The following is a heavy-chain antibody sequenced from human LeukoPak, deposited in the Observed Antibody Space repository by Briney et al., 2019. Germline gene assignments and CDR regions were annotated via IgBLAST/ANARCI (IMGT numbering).Heavy chain of an antibody. CDR3: ARLQDYYGSGRAGFNP. Sequence: ESLRISFKGSGYRFTSYWISWGRQMPGKGLGWMGRIDPSDSYTNYSPSFQGHVTISADKSISTAYLQWSSLKASDTAMYYCARLQDYYGSGRAGFNPWGQGTLVTVSS. CDR1: GYRFTSYW. D-gene: IGHD3-10*01. CDR2: IDPSDSYT. V-gene: IGHV5-10-1*01. J-gene: IGHJ5*02.